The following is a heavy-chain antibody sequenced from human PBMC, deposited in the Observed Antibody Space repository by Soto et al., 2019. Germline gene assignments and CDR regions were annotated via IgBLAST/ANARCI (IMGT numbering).Heavy chain of an antibody. CDR1: GYTFTHYY. J-gene: IGHJ4*02. CDR3: ARDLAAGDH. V-gene: IGHV1-46*01. D-gene: IGHD6-13*01. CDR2: ISPASGST. Sequence: QVQLVQSGAEVKKPGASVKVSCRTAGYTFTHYYIHWVRQAPGQGLEWLGIISPASGSTNYAQDFQGRVPLTMDTSTTTVYMELSGLRAEDTAIFYCARDLAAGDHWGQGTLVTVSS.